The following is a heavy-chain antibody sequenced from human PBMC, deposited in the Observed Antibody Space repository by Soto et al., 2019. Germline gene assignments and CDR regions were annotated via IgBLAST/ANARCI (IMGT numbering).Heavy chain of an antibody. D-gene: IGHD5-12*01. CDR1: GGSVSSGSYY. V-gene: IGHV4-61*10. J-gene: IGHJ4*02. Sequence: SETLSLTCTVSGGSVSSGSYYWSWVRQPAGKGLEWIGRIFSSGSTSFNPSLESRVATSVDTSKNHFSLNLSSVTAADMAVYYCAREGSYSAYNFAHGIQLWSFDFWGQGALVTVSS. CDR3: AREGSYSAYNFAHGIQLWSFDF. CDR2: IFSSGST.